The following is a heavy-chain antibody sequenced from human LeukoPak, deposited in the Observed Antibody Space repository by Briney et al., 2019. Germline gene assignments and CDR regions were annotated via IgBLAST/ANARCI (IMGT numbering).Heavy chain of an antibody. D-gene: IGHD3-16*01. V-gene: IGHV5-51*01. Sequence: GESLKISCKGFGNSFTTSLIGLVRQTPGEGLECMGIIYPGASSTLYNPSFQGQVTISADQSTSTAYLQWSSLKVSDTAIYYCACRKFYVTWSDPWGQGTLVTVSS. CDR2: IYPGASST. J-gene: IGHJ5*02. CDR3: ACRKFYVTWSDP. CDR1: GNSFTTSL.